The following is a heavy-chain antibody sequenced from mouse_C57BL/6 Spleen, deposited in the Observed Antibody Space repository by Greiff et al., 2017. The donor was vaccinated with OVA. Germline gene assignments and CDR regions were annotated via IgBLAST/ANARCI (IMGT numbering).Heavy chain of an antibody. CDR3: ARSERGYGYDDGFDV. CDR2: IYPGSGST. D-gene: IGHD2-2*01. V-gene: IGHV1-55*01. CDR1: GYTFTSYW. J-gene: IGHJ1*03. Sequence: QVQLQQPGAELVKPGASVKMSCKASGYTFTSYWITWVKQRPGQGLEWIGDIYPGSGSTNYNEKFKSKATLTVDTSSSTAYMQLSSLTSEDSAVYYCARSERGYGYDDGFDVWGTGTTVTVSS.